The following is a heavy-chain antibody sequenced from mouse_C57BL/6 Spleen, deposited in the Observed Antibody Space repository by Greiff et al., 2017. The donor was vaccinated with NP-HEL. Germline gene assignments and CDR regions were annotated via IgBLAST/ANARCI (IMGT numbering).Heavy chain of an antibody. V-gene: IGHV5-12*01. J-gene: IGHJ1*03. CDR2: ISNGGGST. CDR3: ARHWVGKRWYFDV. Sequence: EVQGVESGGGLVQPGGSLKLSCAASGFTFSDYYMYWVRQTPEKRLEWVAYISNGGGSTYYPDTVKGRFTISRDNAKNTLYLQMSRLKSEDTATYYCARHWVGKRWYFDVWGTGTTVTVSS. D-gene: IGHD1-1*01. CDR1: GFTFSDYY.